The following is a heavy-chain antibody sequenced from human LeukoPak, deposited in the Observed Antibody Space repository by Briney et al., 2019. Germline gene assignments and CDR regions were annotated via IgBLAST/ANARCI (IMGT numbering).Heavy chain of an antibody. CDR3: ARGGYAHYYGMDV. J-gene: IGHJ6*02. V-gene: IGHV3-53*01. CDR1: GGSFSGYY. CDR2: IYSGGTT. D-gene: IGHD5-18*01. Sequence: ETLSLTCAVYGGSFSGYYWSWIRQPPGKGLEWVSVIYSGGTTNYADSAKGRFTISRDNSKNTVYLQMNSLRAEDTAVYYCARGGYAHYYGMDVWGQGTTVTVSS.